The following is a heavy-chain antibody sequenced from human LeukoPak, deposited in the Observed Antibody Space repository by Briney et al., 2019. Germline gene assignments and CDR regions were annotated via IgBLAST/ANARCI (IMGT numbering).Heavy chain of an antibody. CDR3: ARDGGSYLTPDAFDI. J-gene: IGHJ3*02. D-gene: IGHD1-26*01. Sequence: SETLSLTCTVSGGSIRSYYWSWIRQPPGKGLEWIGYIYYSGSTNYNPSLKSRVTMSVDTSKNQFSLKLSSVTAADTAVYYCARDGGSYLTPDAFDIWGQGTMVTVSS. V-gene: IGHV4-59*12. CDR2: IYYSGST. CDR1: GGSIRSYY.